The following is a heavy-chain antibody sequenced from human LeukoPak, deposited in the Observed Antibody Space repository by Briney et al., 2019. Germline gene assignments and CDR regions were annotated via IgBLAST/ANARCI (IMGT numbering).Heavy chain of an antibody. J-gene: IGHJ4*02. D-gene: IGHD1-1*01. Sequence: GGSLRLSCSASGLTLSGYWMHWVRHIPGKGLVWVSRIDSDGSGTSYADSVKGRFTISRDDVKNMLYLQMNSLRAEDTAVYYCAKDQQQLAYLFDYWGQGTLVTVSS. V-gene: IGHV3-74*01. CDR3: AKDQQQLAYLFDY. CDR2: IDSDGSGT. CDR1: GLTLSGYW.